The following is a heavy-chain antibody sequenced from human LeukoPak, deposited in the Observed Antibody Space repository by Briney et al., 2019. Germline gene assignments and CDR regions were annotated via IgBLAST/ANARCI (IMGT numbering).Heavy chain of an antibody. CDR1: GFIFSSYE. CDR2: ISSSGSTI. J-gene: IGHJ4*02. Sequence: GGSLRLSCAASGFIFSSYEMNWVRQAPGKGLEWVSYISSSGSTIYYAHSVKGRFTISRDNAKNSLYLQMNSLRAEDTAVYYCARDRGYCSSTSCLYFDYWGQGTLVTVSS. CDR3: ARDRGYCSSTSCLYFDY. V-gene: IGHV3-48*03. D-gene: IGHD2-2*01.